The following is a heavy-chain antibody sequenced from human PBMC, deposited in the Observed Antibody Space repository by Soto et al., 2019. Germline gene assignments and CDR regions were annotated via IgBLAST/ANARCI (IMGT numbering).Heavy chain of an antibody. CDR1: GGTFSSYA. CDR3: ARGVPDSSGYYRAEYFQH. J-gene: IGHJ1*01. D-gene: IGHD3-22*01. Sequence: QVQLVQSGAEVKKPGSSVKVSCKASGGTFSSYAISWVRQAPGQGLEWMGGIIPIFGTANYAQKFQGRVTITADESTSTAYMELRSLRSEDTAVYYCARGVPDSSGYYRAEYFQHWGQGTLVTVSS. CDR2: IIPIFGTA. V-gene: IGHV1-69*01.